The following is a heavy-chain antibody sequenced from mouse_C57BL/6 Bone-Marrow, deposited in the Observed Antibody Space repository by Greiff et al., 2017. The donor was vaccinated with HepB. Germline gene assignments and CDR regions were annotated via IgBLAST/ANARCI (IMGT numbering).Heavy chain of an antibody. J-gene: IGHJ2*01. CDR2: INPSNGGT. CDR3: ARFIYDGYYVFY. V-gene: IGHV1-53*01. D-gene: IGHD2-3*01. CDR1: GYTFTSYW. Sequence: VQLQQPGTELVKPGASVKLSCKASGYTFTSYWMHWVKQRPGQGLEWIGNINPSNGGTNYNEKFKSKATLTVDKSSSTAYMQLSSLTSEDSAVYYGARFIYDGYYVFYGGQGTTLTVSS.